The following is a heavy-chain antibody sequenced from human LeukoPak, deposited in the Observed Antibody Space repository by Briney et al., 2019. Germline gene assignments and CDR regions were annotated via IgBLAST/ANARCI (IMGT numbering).Heavy chain of an antibody. D-gene: IGHD5-18*01. CDR3: ARSRGYSYAQDY. J-gene: IGHJ4*02. CDR1: GGSISVYTAYS. Sequence: SETLSLTCTVSGGSISVYTAYSWGWIRQPPGKGLEWIGGIFSSGSTYYNPSLKSRVTISVDTSKNQFSLKLNSVTAADTAVYFCARSRGYSYAQDYWGQGTLVTVSS. CDR2: IFSSGST. V-gene: IGHV4-39*01.